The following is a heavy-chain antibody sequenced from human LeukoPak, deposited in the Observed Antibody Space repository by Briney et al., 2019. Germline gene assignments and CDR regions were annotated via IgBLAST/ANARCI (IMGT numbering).Heavy chain of an antibody. V-gene: IGHV3-48*04. D-gene: IGHD3-22*01. CDR3: ARDLYYYDSSGYYPSAY. J-gene: IGHJ4*02. CDR2: ISSSGSTI. Sequence: QTGGSLRLSCAASGFTFSSYAMSWVRQAPGKGLEWVSYISSSGSTIYYADSVKGRFTISRDNAKNSLYLQMNSLRAEDTAVYYCARDLYYYDSSGYYPSAYWGQGTLVTVSS. CDR1: GFTFSSYA.